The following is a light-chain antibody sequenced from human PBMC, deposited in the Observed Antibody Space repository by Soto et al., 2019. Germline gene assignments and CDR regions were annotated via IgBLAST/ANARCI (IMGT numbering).Light chain of an antibody. CDR1: QSVSSY. J-gene: IGKJ2*01. CDR2: DAS. Sequence: EIVLTQSPATLSLSPGERATLSCRASQSVSSYLACYQQKPGQAPRLLIYDASNRATGIPARFSGSGSGTDVTYTCSSLEPKNFAVYVCQQRSNRPPMYPFGQGTKVDIK. CDR3: QQRSNRPPMYP. V-gene: IGKV3-11*01.